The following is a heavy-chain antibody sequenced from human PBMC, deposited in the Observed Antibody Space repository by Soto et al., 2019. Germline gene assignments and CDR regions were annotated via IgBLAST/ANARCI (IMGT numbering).Heavy chain of an antibody. J-gene: IGHJ6*02. CDR3: AKVDFGVPYYDFWSGYYMGHYYYGMDV. V-gene: IGHV3-23*01. D-gene: IGHD3-3*01. CDR1: GFTFSSYA. CDR2: ISGSGGST. Sequence: EVQLLESGGGLVQPGGSLRLSCAASGFTFSSYAMSWVRQAPGTGLEWVSAISGSGGSTYYADSVKGRFTISRDNSKNTLYLQMNSLRAEDTAGYYCAKVDFGVPYYDFWSGYYMGHYYYGMDVWGQGTTVTVSS.